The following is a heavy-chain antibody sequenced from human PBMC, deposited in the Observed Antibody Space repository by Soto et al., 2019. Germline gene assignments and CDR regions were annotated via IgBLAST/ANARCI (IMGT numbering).Heavy chain of an antibody. CDR1: GFTFSSYA. CDR3: AKRDYYYYYGMDV. CDR2: ISGSGGST. Sequence: EVQLLESGGGLVQPGGSLRLCCAASGFTFSSYAMSWVRQAPGKGLEWVSAISGSGGSTYYADSVKGRFTISRDNSKNTLYLQMNSLRAEDTAVYYCAKRDYYYYYGMDVWGQGTTVTVSS. J-gene: IGHJ6*02. V-gene: IGHV3-23*01.